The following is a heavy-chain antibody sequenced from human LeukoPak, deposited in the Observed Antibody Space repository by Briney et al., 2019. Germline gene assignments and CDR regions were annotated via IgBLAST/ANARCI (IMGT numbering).Heavy chain of an antibody. CDR1: GFTFSSYS. D-gene: IGHD3-10*01. V-gene: IGHV3-9*01. CDR2: ISWNSGSI. CDR3: AKDPVVRGVMTLGAFDI. J-gene: IGHJ3*02. Sequence: GGSLRLSCAASGFTFSSYSTNWVRQAPGKGLEWVSGISWNSGSIGYADSVKGRFTISRDNAKNSLYLQMNSLRAEDTALYYCAKDPVVRGVMTLGAFDIWGQGTMVTVSS.